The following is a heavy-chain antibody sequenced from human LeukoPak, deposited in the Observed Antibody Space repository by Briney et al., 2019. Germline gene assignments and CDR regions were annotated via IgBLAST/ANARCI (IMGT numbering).Heavy chain of an antibody. D-gene: IGHD3-22*01. CDR3: ARGPDSSGAGHVSVAFDI. Sequence: SVKVSCKASGGTFSSYAISWVRQAPGQGLEWMGRIIPILGIANYAQKFQGRVTITADKSTSTAYMELSSLRSEDTAVYYCARGPDSSGAGHVSVAFDIWGQGTIVSVSS. J-gene: IGHJ3*02. V-gene: IGHV1-69*04. CDR1: GGTFSSYA. CDR2: IIPILGIA.